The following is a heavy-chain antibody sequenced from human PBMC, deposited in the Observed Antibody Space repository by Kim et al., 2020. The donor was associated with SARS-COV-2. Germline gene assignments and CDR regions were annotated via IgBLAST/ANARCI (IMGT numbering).Heavy chain of an antibody. Sequence: SETLSLTCAVSGGSISSGGYPRSWIRQPPGKGLEWIGYIYHSGSTYYNPSLKSRLTISVDRSKNQFSLKLSSVTAADTAVYYCARGLGGGAYDIWGQGTMVTVSS. CDR2: IYHSGST. J-gene: IGHJ3*02. CDR1: GGSISSGGYP. CDR3: ARGLGGGAYDI. D-gene: IGHD3-16*01. V-gene: IGHV4-30-2*01.